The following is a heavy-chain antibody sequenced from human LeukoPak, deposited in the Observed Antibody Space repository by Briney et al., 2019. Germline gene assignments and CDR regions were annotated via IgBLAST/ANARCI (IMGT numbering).Heavy chain of an antibody. CDR3: ARIPSDDDYGDYYFDY. CDR2: IYYSGST. V-gene: IGHV4-31*03. J-gene: IGHJ4*02. Sequence: SQTLSLTCTVSGGSISSGGYYWSWIRQHPGKGLEWIGYIYYSGSTYYNPSLKSRVTISVDTSKNQFSLKLSSVTAADTAVYYCARIPSDDDYGDYYFDYWGQGTLVTVSS. CDR1: GGSISSGGYY. D-gene: IGHD4-17*01.